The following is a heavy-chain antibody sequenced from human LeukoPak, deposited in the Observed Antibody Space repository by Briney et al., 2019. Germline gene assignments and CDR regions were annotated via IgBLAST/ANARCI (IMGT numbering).Heavy chain of an antibody. J-gene: IGHJ4*02. CDR3: ARDVYYYDSSGHDF. D-gene: IGHD3-22*01. Sequence: GGSLRLSCAASGFTFSNYWMNWVRQAPGKGLEWVANIKRDGSEKYYVDSVRGGFTITRDNVKNSLYLQLSSLKAEDTGIYYCARDVYYYDSSGHDFWGQGTLVTVSS. V-gene: IGHV3-7*01. CDR1: GFTFSNYW. CDR2: IKRDGSEK.